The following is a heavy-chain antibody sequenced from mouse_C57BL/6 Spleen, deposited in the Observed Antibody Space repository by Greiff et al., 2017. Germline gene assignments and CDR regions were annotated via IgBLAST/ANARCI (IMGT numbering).Heavy chain of an antibody. CDR2: IYPGDGDT. CDR3: AYYGNYHYAMDY. V-gene: IGHV1-82*01. Sequence: QVQLQQSGPELVKPGASVKISCKASGYAFSSSWMNWVKQRPGKGLEWIGRIYPGDGDTNYNGKFKGKATLTADKSSSTAYMQLSSLTSEDSAVYFCAYYGNYHYAMDYWGKGTSVTVSS. J-gene: IGHJ4*01. D-gene: IGHD2-1*01. CDR1: GYAFSSSW.